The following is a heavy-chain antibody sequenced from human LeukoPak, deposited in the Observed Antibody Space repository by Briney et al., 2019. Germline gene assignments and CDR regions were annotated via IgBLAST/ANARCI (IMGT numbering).Heavy chain of an antibody. V-gene: IGHV3-21*01. CDR3: ARDLSPRRVIAGELLY. CDR2: ISSSSSYI. D-gene: IGHD2/OR15-2a*01. J-gene: IGHJ4*02. CDR1: GFIFNNYA. Sequence: GGSLRLSCAGSGFIFNNYAMHWVRQPPGKGLEWVSSISSSSSYIYYADSVKGRFTISRDNAKNSLYLQMNSLRAEDTAVYYCARDLSPRRVIAGELLYWGQGTLVTVSS.